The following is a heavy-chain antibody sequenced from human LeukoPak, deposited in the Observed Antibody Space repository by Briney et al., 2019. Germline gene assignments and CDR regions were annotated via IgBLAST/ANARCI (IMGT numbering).Heavy chain of an antibody. J-gene: IGHJ4*02. CDR3: ATVRGIPASWAIDF. CDR2: ISSSGGII. Sequence: GGSLRLSCAASGFTFSDYYMSWIRQAPGKGLEWVSYISSSGGIIYYADSVRGRFTISRDNAKNSLYLQMNSLRAEDTAVYYCATVRGIPASWAIDFWGRGTPVTVTS. CDR1: GFTFSDYY. V-gene: IGHV3-11*01. D-gene: IGHD2-2*01.